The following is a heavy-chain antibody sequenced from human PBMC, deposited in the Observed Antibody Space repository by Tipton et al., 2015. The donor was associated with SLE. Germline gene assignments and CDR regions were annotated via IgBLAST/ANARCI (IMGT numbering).Heavy chain of an antibody. J-gene: IGHJ3*02. Sequence: TLSLTCTVSGGSISSSSYYWGWIRQPPGKGLEWIGSIYYSGSTNYNPSLKSRVTISVDTSKNQFSLKLSSVTAADTAVYYCARGYYYDSSGYPGAFDIWGQGTMVTVSS. CDR3: ARGYYYDSSGYPGAFDI. CDR1: GGSISSSSYY. CDR2: IYYSGST. D-gene: IGHD3-22*01. V-gene: IGHV4-39*07.